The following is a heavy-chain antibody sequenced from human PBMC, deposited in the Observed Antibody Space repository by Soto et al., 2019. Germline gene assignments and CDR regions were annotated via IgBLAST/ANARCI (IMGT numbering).Heavy chain of an antibody. CDR1: GGTFSSYT. Sequence: QVQLVQSGAEVKKPGSSVKVSCKASGGTFSSYTISWVRQAPGQGLEWMGRIIPILGIANYAQKFQGRVTITADKPKSTADMELSSLRSEDTAVYYCASLMSSGYYYGMDVWGQGTTVTVSS. J-gene: IGHJ6*02. V-gene: IGHV1-69*02. CDR2: IIPILGIA. CDR3: ASLMSSGYYYGMDV. D-gene: IGHD3-10*01.